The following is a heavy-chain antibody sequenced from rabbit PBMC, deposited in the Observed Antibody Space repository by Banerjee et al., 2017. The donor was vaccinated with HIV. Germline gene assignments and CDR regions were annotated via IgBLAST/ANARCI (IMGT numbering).Heavy chain of an antibody. CDR3: ARDLAGVIGWNFNL. D-gene: IGHD4-1*01. J-gene: IGHJ4*01. CDR2: INAANDANI. V-gene: IGHV1S45*01. CDR1: GFTISSSYH. Sequence: QEQLEESGGALVTPGGTLTLTCKASGFTISSSYHMGWVRQAPVTGLEWIACINAANDANICYASWAKGRFTISKTSSTTVTLQMTSLTAADTATYFCARDLAGVIGWNFNLWGPGTLVTVS.